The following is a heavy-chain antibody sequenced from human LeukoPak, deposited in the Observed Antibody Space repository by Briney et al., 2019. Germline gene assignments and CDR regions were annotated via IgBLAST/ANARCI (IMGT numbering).Heavy chain of an antibody. Sequence: GGSLRLSCAASGFTFDDYAMHWVRQAPGKGLEGVSGISWNSGSIGYADSVKGRFTISRDNAKNSLYLQMNSLKAEDTALYYCAKSKFYYDSSGYWEGFDYWGQGTLVTVSS. CDR3: AKSKFYYDSSGYWEGFDY. J-gene: IGHJ4*02. V-gene: IGHV3-9*01. CDR1: GFTFDDYA. CDR2: ISWNSGSI. D-gene: IGHD3-22*01.